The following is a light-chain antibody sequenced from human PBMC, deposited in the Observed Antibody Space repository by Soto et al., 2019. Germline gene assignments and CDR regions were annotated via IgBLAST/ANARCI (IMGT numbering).Light chain of an antibody. CDR2: DVS. CDR1: SSDVGGYNY. V-gene: IGLV2-14*03. CDR3: SAYTSSGSYV. Sequence: SALTQPPSVSGSPGQSIAISCTGTSSDVGGYNYVSWYQQHPGKAPELLIYDVSNRPSGVSNRFSGSKSGNTASLTISGLQAEDEADFYCSAYTSSGSYVFGTGTKLTGL. J-gene: IGLJ1*01.